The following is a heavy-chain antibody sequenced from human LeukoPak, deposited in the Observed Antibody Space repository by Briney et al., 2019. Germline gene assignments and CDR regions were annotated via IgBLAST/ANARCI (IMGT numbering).Heavy chain of an antibody. Sequence: SETLSLTCAVYGGSFRGYYRSWIRKPPGKGLGWIGEINHSGSTNYNPSLKSRVTISVNTSNNQFSLKLSSVTAADTAVYYCARGQGQSNWFDPWGQGTLVTASS. CDR3: ARGQGQSNWFDP. V-gene: IGHV4-34*01. CDR2: INHSGST. CDR1: GGSFRGYY. J-gene: IGHJ5*01.